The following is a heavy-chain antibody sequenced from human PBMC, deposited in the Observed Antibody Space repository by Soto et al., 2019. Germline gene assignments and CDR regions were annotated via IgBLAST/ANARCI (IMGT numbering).Heavy chain of an antibody. Sequence: SETLSLTCAVYGGSFSGYYWSWIRQPPGKGLEWIGEINHSGSTNYNPSLKSRVTISVGTSKNQFSLKLSSVTAADTAVYYCARGYYDSSGSLDYWGQGTLVTVSS. CDR1: GGSFSGYY. J-gene: IGHJ4*02. D-gene: IGHD3-22*01. CDR3: ARGYYDSSGSLDY. V-gene: IGHV4-34*01. CDR2: INHSGST.